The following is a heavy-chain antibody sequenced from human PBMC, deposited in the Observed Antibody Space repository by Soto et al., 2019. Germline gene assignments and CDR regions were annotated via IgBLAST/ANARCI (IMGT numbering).Heavy chain of an antibody. CDR2: VNSYDGTT. Sequence: QVQLVQSAPELQRPGDSVKVSCKTPGYTFTSYPYSWVRQAPGQGLEWMGWVNSYDGTTKVAQQFRDRITLTADKSAATVFMELRRLTSDDTAVYYCAREYYGTTTWIDYWGQGTLVAVSS. V-gene: IGHV1-18*04. CDR1: GYTFTSYP. CDR3: AREYYGTTTWIDY. J-gene: IGHJ4*02. D-gene: IGHD1-7*01.